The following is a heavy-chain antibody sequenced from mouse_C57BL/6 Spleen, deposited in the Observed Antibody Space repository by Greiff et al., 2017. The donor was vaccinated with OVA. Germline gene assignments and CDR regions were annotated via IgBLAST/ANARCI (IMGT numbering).Heavy chain of an antibody. CDR3: ARGVSYFDY. D-gene: IGHD6-2*01. CDR2: IYPGSGNT. CDR1: GYTFTDYY. J-gene: IGHJ2*01. V-gene: IGHV1-76*01. Sequence: QVQLQQSGAELVRPGASVKLSCKASGYTFTDYYINWVKQRPGQGLEWIARIYPGSGNTYYNEKFKGKATLTAEKSSSTAYMQLSSLTSEDSAVYFCARGVSYFDYWGQGTTLTVSS.